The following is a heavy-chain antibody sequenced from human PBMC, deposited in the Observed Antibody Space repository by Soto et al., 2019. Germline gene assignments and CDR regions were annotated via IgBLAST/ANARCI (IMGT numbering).Heavy chain of an antibody. D-gene: IGHD3-10*01. J-gene: IGHJ6*02. Sequence: SETLSLTCAVSGGSISSGGYSWSWIRQPPGKGLEWVGYIYHSGSTYYNPSLKSRVTISVDRSKNQFSLKLSSVTAADTAVYYCARDRLGFTSDYYGMDVWGQGTTVTVSS. V-gene: IGHV4-30-2*01. CDR2: IYHSGST. CDR1: GGSISSGGYS. CDR3: ARDRLGFTSDYYGMDV.